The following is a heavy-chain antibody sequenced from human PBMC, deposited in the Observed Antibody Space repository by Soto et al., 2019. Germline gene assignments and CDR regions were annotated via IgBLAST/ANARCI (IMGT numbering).Heavy chain of an antibody. Sequence: QVQLVESGGGVVQPGRSLRLSCAASGFSFSTYSMHWVRQAPGKGLEWVAVLSYDVRNKFYADSVKGRFIISRDNAKSTLSLQMSSLRTEDTAVYYCARERVAGYYNVIGYWGQGTLVTVSS. CDR2: LSYDVRNK. J-gene: IGHJ4*02. CDR1: GFSFSTYS. CDR3: ARERVAGYYNVIGY. V-gene: IGHV3-30*04. D-gene: IGHD3-22*01.